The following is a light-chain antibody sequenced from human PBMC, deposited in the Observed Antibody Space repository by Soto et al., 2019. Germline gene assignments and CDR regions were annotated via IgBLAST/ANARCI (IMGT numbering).Light chain of an antibody. CDR2: YTS. CDR3: QQHNQWPIT. J-gene: IGKJ5*01. CDR1: QSAGNF. V-gene: IGKV3D-15*01. Sequence: EIVMTQSPATMSVSPGETASLSCRASQSAGNFLAWYQQKPGQAPSILIYYTSTRATGIPDRLSGSGSGTELNLTINRLQSEDSAVYYCQQHNQWPITFGQGTRLEI.